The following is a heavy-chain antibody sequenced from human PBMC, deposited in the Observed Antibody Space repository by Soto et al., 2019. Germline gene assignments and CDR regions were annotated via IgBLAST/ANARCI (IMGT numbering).Heavy chain of an antibody. D-gene: IGHD1-1*01. Sequence: EVQLVESGGGLVQPGRSLRLSCAASGFTFDDYAMHWVRQVPGKGLEWISGISWDSGTLGYADSVKGLFIISRDDAKKSLFLQMNSLRGEDTALYYCARGRYPTRASPLDQWGQGTLVTVSS. CDR2: ISWDSGTL. CDR1: GFTFDDYA. J-gene: IGHJ5*02. V-gene: IGHV3-9*01. CDR3: ARGRYPTRASPLDQ.